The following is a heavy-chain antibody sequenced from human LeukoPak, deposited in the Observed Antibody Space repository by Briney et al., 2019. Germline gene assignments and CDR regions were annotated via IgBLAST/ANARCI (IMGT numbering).Heavy chain of an antibody. CDR1: GYTFTDSY. D-gene: IGHD1-26*01. CDR2: INPTGGST. J-gene: IGHJ4*02. Sequence: ASVKVSYKASGYTFTDSYLHWVRQAPGHGLEWMGIINPTGGSTSYAQKFQGRVTMTRDTSTSTVYMELSSLRSEDTAVYYCARSGGSYYFDYWGQGTLVTVSS. CDR3: ARSGGSYYFDY. V-gene: IGHV1-46*01.